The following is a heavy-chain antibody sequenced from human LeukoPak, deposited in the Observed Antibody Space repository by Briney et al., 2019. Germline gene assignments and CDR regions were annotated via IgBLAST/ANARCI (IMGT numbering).Heavy chain of an antibody. CDR3: ARDGISRGSGTYYNA. D-gene: IGHD3-10*01. Sequence: AGGSLRLSCSVPGFTFHTYAMHWVCQAPGKGLEWVTLISSDGSNKYYADSLKGRFTVSRDNSKNTLYMQMNSLRAEDTAVYLCARDGISRGSGTYYNAWGEGSLVTVSS. CDR1: GFTFHTYA. J-gene: IGHJ5*02. V-gene: IGHV3-30*01. CDR2: ISSDGSNK.